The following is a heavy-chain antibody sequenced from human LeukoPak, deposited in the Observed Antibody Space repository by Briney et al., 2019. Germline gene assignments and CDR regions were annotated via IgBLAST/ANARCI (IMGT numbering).Heavy chain of an antibody. V-gene: IGHV3-64*01. CDR1: VFTFSSYA. J-gene: IGHJ6*03. CDR3: ARDLGSSSWQRPRFYYYYYMDV. Sequence: PGGSLRLSCAASVFTFSSYAMHWVRQAPGKGLEYVSAISSNGGSTYYANSVKGRFTISRDNSKNTLYLQMGSLRAEDMAVYYCARDLGSSSWQRPRFYYYYYMDVWGKGTTVTISS. CDR2: ISSNGGST. D-gene: IGHD6-13*01.